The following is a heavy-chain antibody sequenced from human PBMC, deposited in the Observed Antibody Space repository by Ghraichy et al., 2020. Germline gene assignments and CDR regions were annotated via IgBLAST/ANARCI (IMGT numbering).Heavy chain of an antibody. V-gene: IGHV4-34*01. J-gene: IGHJ1*01. CDR3: AKWIFAAGTNFHH. CDR2: IDHSGST. CDR1: GGSFSAYY. Sequence: SETLSLTCAVYGGSFSAYYWTWIRQPPGKGLEWIGEIDHSGSTNYNPSLKSRVTISVDTSKNHLSLKMNSVTAADTAVYYCAKWIFAAGTNFHHWGQGTLVTVSS. D-gene: IGHD6-13*01.